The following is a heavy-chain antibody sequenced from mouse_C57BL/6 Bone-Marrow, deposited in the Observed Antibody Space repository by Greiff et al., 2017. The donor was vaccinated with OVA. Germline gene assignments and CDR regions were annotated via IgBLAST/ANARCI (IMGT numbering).Heavy chain of an antibody. Sequence: QVQLKQPGAELVKPGASVKLSCKASGYTFTSYWMHWVKQRPGRGLEWIGRIDPNSGGTKYNEKFKSKATLTVDKPSSTAYMQLSSLTSGDSAVYYCARSVVAFDYWGQGTTLTVSS. J-gene: IGHJ2*01. CDR3: ARSVVAFDY. V-gene: IGHV1-72*01. CDR2: IDPNSGGT. CDR1: GYTFTSYW. D-gene: IGHD1-1*01.